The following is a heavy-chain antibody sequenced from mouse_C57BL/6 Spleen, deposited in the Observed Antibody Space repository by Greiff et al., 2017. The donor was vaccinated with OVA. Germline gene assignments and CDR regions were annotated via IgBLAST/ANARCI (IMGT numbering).Heavy chain of an antibody. CDR1: GYSITSGYY. CDR2: ISYDGSN. Sequence: ESGPGLVKPSQSLSLTCSVTGYSITSGYYWNWIRQSPGNKLEWMGYISYDGSNKYNPSLKNRISITRDTSKNQFFLKLNSVTTEDTATYYCAREHYYGSIYWYFDVWGTGTTVTVSS. CDR3: AREHYYGSIYWYFDV. D-gene: IGHD1-1*01. V-gene: IGHV3-6*01. J-gene: IGHJ1*03.